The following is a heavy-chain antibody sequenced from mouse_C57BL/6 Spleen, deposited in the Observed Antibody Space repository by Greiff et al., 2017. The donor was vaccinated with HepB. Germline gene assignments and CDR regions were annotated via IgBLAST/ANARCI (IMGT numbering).Heavy chain of an antibody. D-gene: IGHD2-5*01. J-gene: IGHJ2*01. CDR2: IYPGNSDT. Sequence: EVQLQQSGTVLARPGASVKMSCKTSGYTFTSYWMHWVKQRPGQGLEWIGAIYPGNSDTSYNQKFKGKAKLTAVTSASTAYMELSSLTNEDSAVYYCTREGYSNPSYFDYWGQGTTLTVSS. CDR3: TREGYSNPSYFDY. CDR1: GYTFTSYW. V-gene: IGHV1-5*01.